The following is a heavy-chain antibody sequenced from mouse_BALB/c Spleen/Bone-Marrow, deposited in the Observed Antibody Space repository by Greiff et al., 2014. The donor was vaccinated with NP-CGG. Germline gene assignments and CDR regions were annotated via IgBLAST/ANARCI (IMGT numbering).Heavy chain of an antibody. D-gene: IGHD3-3*01. Sequence: VQLQQPGPELIKPGASVKISCKASGYSFTSYYMHWVKQSHGKSLEWIGYIDPFNGGTSYNQKFKGKATLTVDKSSSTAYMHLSSLTSEDSAVYYCAPLSRNFDVWGAGTTVTVSS. CDR3: APLSRNFDV. V-gene: IGHV1S135*01. CDR1: GYSFTSYY. CDR2: IDPFNGGT. J-gene: IGHJ1*01.